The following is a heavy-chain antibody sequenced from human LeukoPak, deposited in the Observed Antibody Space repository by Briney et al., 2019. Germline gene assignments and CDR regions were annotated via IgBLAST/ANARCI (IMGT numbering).Heavy chain of an antibody. J-gene: IGHJ6*02. D-gene: IGHD5-24*01. Sequence: SVKVSCKASGGTFSSYAISWVRQAPRQGLEWMGGIIPIFGTANYAQKFQGRVTITADESTSTAYMELSSLRSEDTAVYYCATSSTGGYNYAPHDYYYGMDVWGQGTTVTVSS. V-gene: IGHV1-69*13. CDR2: IIPIFGTA. CDR3: ATSSTGGYNYAPHDYYYGMDV. CDR1: GGTFSSYA.